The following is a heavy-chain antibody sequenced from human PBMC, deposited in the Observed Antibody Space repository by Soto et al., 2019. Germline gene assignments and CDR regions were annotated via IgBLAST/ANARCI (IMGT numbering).Heavy chain of an antibody. D-gene: IGHD3-10*01. J-gene: IGHJ4*02. Sequence: SETLSLTCTVSGGSISSGDYYWSWIRQPPGKGLEWIGYIYYSGSTYYNPSLKSRVTISVDTSKNQFSLKLSSVTAADTAVYYCASARRYYYGSGSYYNFDYWGQGTLVTVSS. CDR1: GGSISSGDYY. CDR3: ASARRYYYGSGSYYNFDY. CDR2: IYYSGST. V-gene: IGHV4-30-4*01.